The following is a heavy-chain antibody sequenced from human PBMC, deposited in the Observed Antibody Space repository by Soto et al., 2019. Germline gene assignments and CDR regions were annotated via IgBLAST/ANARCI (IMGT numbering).Heavy chain of an antibody. D-gene: IGHD2-2*01. Sequence: GASVKVSCKASGGTFSSYTISWVRQAPGQGLEWMGRIIPIFGTANYAQKFQGRVTITADESTSTAYMELSSLRSEDTAVYYCARHYCSSTSCYAVAFDIWGQGTMVTVSS. V-gene: IGHV1-69*13. CDR3: ARHYCSSTSCYAVAFDI. CDR1: GGTFSSYT. CDR2: IIPIFGTA. J-gene: IGHJ3*02.